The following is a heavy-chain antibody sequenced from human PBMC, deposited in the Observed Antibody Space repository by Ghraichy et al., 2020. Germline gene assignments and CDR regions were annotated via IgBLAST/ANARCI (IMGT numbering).Heavy chain of an antibody. CDR3: AREGNWNYCYFDY. D-gene: IGHD1-7*01. Sequence: ASVKVSCKASGYTFTSYAMHWVRQAPGQRLEWMGWINAGNGNTKYSQKFQGRVTITRDTSASTAYMELSSLRSEDTAVYYCAREGNWNYCYFDYWGQGTLVTVSS. V-gene: IGHV1-3*01. J-gene: IGHJ4*02. CDR2: INAGNGNT. CDR1: GYTFTSYA.